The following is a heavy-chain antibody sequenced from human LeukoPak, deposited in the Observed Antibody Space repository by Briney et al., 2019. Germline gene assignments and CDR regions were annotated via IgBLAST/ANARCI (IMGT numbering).Heavy chain of an antibody. Sequence: PGGSLRLSCAASGFTFSSYGMHWVRQAPGKGLEWVAVIWYDGSNKYYADSVKGRFTISRDNSKNTLYLQMNSLRAEDTAVYYCARVGLLWFGELSPMYGMDVWGQGTTVTVSS. CDR1: GFTFSSYG. J-gene: IGHJ6*02. CDR3: ARVGLLWFGELSPMYGMDV. CDR2: IWYDGSNK. D-gene: IGHD3-10*01. V-gene: IGHV3-33*01.